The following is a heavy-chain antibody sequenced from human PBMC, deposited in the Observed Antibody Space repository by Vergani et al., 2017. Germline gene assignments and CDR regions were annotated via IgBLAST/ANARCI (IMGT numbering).Heavy chain of an antibody. D-gene: IGHD2-21*02. V-gene: IGHV1-69*18. J-gene: IGHJ6*02. CDR3: ARVEIYCGGDCPNYYYYGMDV. Sequence: QVQLVQSGAEVKKPGSSVKVSCKASGGTFSSYAISWVRQAPGQGLEWMGRIIPIFGTANYAQKFQGRVTITADESTSTAYMELSSLRSEDTAVYDCARVEIYCGGDCPNYYYYGMDVGGQGTTVTVSS. CDR2: IIPIFGTA. CDR1: GGTFSSYA.